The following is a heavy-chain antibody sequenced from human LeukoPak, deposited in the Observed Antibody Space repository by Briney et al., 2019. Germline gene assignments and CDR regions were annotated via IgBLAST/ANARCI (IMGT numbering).Heavy chain of an antibody. J-gene: IGHJ3*02. Sequence: ASVKVSCKASGYTFTGYYMHWVRQAPGQGLEWMGWINPNSGGTNYAQKFQGRVTMTTDTSTSTAYMELRSLRSDDTAVYYCARGALVRYFDWLLLDAFDIWGQGTMVTVSS. V-gene: IGHV1-2*02. D-gene: IGHD3-9*01. CDR2: INPNSGGT. CDR1: GYTFTGYY. CDR3: ARGALVRYFDWLLLDAFDI.